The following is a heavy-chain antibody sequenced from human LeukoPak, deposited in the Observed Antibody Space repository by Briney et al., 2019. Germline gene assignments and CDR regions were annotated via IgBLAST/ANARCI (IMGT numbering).Heavy chain of an antibody. CDR2: MNPNSGST. Sequence: ASVKVSCKASGYTFASYDINWVRQATGQGLEWMGWMNPNSGSTGYAQKFQGRVTMTRSTSIGTAYMELSSLRSEDTAVYYCARGLYGYGHTFDYWGQGTLVTVSS. CDR1: GYTFASYD. CDR3: ARGLYGYGHTFDY. D-gene: IGHD5-12*01. V-gene: IGHV1-8*01. J-gene: IGHJ4*02.